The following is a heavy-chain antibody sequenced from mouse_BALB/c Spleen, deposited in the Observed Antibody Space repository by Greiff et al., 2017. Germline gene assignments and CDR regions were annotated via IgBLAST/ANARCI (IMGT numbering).Heavy chain of an antibody. J-gene: IGHJ4*01. CDR1: GFSLTSYG. V-gene: IGHV2-9*02. D-gene: IGHD2-4*01. Sequence: VQRVESGPGLVAPSQSLSITCTVSGFSLTSYGVHWVRQPPGKGLEWLGVIWAGGSTNYNSALMSRLSISKDNSKSQVFLKMNSLQTDDTAMYYGARLYYDYDSYARDYWGQGTSVTVSS. CDR3: ARLYYDYDSYARDY. CDR2: IWAGGST.